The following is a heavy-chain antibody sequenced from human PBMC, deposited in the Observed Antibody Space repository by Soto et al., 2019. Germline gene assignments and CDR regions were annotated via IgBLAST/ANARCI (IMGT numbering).Heavy chain of an antibody. J-gene: IGHJ4*02. CDR1: GFTFGRHG. V-gene: IGHV3-33*01. CDR3: ARDDDYGDNGLDY. Sequence: QVQLVESGGGVVQPGGSLRLSCAASGFTFGRHGMHWVRQAPGKGLEWVAVIGSDGRRASYADSVKGRFTISRDNGQNXXXLXMNSLRAEETAVYXCARDDDYGDNGLDYWGQGTLVTVSS. CDR2: IGSDGRRA. D-gene: IGHD4-17*01.